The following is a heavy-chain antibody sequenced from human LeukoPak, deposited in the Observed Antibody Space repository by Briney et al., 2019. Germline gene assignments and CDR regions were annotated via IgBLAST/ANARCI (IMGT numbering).Heavy chain of an antibody. J-gene: IGHJ6*02. V-gene: IGHV3-21*01. CDR1: GFTFSSYS. CDR2: ISSSSI. CDR3: AKALVYCGGDCNYSYGMDV. Sequence: GGSLRLSCAASGFTFSSYSMNWVRQAPGNGLEWVSFISSSSIYYADSMKGRFTISRDNAKNSLYQQMDSLRAEDTAVYYCAKALVYCGGDCNYSYGMDVWGQGTTVTVSS. D-gene: IGHD2-21*02.